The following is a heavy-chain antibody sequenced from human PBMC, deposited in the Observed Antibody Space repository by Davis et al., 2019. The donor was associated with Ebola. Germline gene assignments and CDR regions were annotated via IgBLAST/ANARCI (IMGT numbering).Heavy chain of an antibody. CDR2: IYHSGST. V-gene: IGHV4-34*01. CDR1: GGSFSSYY. J-gene: IGHJ3*02. CDR3: ARDYTKWEDDAFDI. D-gene: IGHD3-16*01. Sequence: MPSETLSLTCAVYGGSFSSYYWSWIRQPPGKGLEWIGSIYHSGSTYYNPSLESRVTISVDTSKNQFSLKLSSVTAADTAVYYCARDYTKWEDDAFDIWGQGTMVTVSS.